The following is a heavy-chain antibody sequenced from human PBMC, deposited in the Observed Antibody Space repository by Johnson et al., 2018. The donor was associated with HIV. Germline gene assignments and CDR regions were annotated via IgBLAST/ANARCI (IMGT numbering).Heavy chain of an antibody. J-gene: IGHJ3*02. V-gene: IGHV3-33*08. Sequence: QVQLVESGGGLVKPGGSLRLSCAASGFTFSDYYMSWIRQAPGKGLEWVAVIWYDGSNKYYADSVKGRFTISRDNSKNTLYLQMNSLRAEDTAVYFCARGPIADDAFDIWGQGTMVTVSS. CDR2: IWYDGSNK. D-gene: IGHD3-16*02. CDR1: GFTFSDYY. CDR3: ARGPIADDAFDI.